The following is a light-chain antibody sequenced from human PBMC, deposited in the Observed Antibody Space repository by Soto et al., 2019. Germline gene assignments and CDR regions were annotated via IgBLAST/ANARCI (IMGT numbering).Light chain of an antibody. CDR1: SSNIGNNY. CDR2: ENN. J-gene: IGLJ1*01. V-gene: IGLV1-51*02. CDR3: GTWDSSLSAYV. Sequence: QSVLTQPPSVSAAPGQKVTISCSGSSSNIGNNYVSWYQQLPGTAPKLLIYENNKRPSGIPDRFSGSKSGTSATLGITGLQTGDEADYYCGTWDSSLSAYVFGIGTKVIVL.